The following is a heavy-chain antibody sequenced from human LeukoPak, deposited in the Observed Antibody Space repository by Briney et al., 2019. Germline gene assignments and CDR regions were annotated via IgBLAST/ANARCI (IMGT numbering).Heavy chain of an antibody. J-gene: IGHJ4*02. D-gene: IGHD3-9*01. V-gene: IGHV3-23*01. CDR2: ISGSGGST. CDR1: GFTFSSYA. CDR3: AKGEYYDILTGYYPFDY. Sequence: GGSLRLSCAASGFTFSSYAMSWVRQAPGKGLEWVSAISGSGGSTYYADSVKGRFTISRDNSKNTLYLQMNSLRAEDTAVYYCAKGEYYDILTGYYPFDYWGQGTLVTVSS.